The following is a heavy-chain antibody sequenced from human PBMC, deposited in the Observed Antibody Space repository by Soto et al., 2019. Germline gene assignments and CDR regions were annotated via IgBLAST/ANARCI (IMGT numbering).Heavy chain of an antibody. V-gene: IGHV3-30-3*01. Sequence: GGSLRLSCAVSGFTFINYAVHWVRQAPGEGLEWVAVISYDGNNKYYADSVKGRFTISRDNSRNTVYLRMNSLSPDDSAVYYCARGNGETGWSGFDYWGQGTLVTVSS. CDR1: GFTFINYA. CDR2: ISYDGNNK. CDR3: ARGNGETGWSGFDY. D-gene: IGHD6-19*01. J-gene: IGHJ4*02.